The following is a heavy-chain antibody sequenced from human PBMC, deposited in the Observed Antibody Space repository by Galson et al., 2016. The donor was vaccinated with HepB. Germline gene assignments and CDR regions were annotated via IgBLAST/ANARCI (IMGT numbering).Heavy chain of an antibody. CDR3: ARASIVPGARMVFDS. J-gene: IGHJ5*01. CDR1: GASVNSSNW. V-gene: IGHV4-4*02. Sequence: ETLSLTCAVSGASVNSSNWWTWVRQAPGTGLEWVGEIYHTGTSNNNPSLLSRFTMSIDSSRNHFSLNLNSVTAADTAVYYCARASIVPGARMVFDSWGQGILVSVSS. CDR2: IYHTGTS. D-gene: IGHD2-2*01.